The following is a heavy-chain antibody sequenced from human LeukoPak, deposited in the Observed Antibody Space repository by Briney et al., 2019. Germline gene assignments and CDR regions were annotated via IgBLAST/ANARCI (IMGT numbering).Heavy chain of an antibody. CDR3: AREGLDY. CDR2: KNPNSGNS. CDR1: GYTFTNYD. Sequence: GASVKVSCKASGYTFTNYDINWVRQATGQGLEWMGYKNPNSGNSAYAQKFQGRVIITTDASITTAYMELSGLRSEDTALYYCAREGLDYWGQGTLVTVSS. V-gene: IGHV1-8*01. J-gene: IGHJ4*02.